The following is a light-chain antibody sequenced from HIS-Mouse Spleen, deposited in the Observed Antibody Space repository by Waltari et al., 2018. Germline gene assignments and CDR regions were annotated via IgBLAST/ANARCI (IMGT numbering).Light chain of an antibody. CDR2: EGS. Sequence: QSALTQPASVSGSPGQSITISCTGTSSDVGSYNLVSWYQQHPGKAPKLMIYEGSKRHSGVANRCAGSKSGNTASLTISGLQAEDEADYYCCSYAGSSTLVFGGGTKLTVL. J-gene: IGLJ3*02. CDR3: CSYAGSSTLV. V-gene: IGLV2-23*01. CDR1: SSDVGSYNL.